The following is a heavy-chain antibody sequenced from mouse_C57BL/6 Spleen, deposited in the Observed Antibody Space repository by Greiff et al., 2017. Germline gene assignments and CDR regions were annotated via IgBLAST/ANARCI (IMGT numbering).Heavy chain of an antibody. Sequence: QVQLQQSGAELMKPGASVKLSCKATGYTFTGYWIEWVKQRPGHGLEWIGEILPGSGSTNYNEKFKGKATFTADTSSNTAYMQLSSLTTEDSAIYYCARFSITTVVASGTYFDYWGQGTTLTVSS. CDR2: ILPGSGST. D-gene: IGHD1-1*01. CDR1: GYTFTGYW. CDR3: ARFSITTVVASGTYFDY. J-gene: IGHJ2*01. V-gene: IGHV1-9*01.